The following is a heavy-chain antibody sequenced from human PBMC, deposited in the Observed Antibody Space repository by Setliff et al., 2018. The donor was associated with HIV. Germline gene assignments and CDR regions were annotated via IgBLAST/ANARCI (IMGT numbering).Heavy chain of an antibody. CDR2: IRYDGSNK. D-gene: IGHD6-13*01. CDR3: AKTSSSSEYYFDY. Sequence: LRLSCAASGFTFSSYGMHWVRQAPGKGLEWVAFIRYDGSNKYYADSVKGRFTISRDNSKNTLYLQMNSLRAEDTAVYYCAKTSSSSEYYFDYWGQGTLGTVSS. V-gene: IGHV3-30*02. J-gene: IGHJ4*02. CDR1: GFTFSSYG.